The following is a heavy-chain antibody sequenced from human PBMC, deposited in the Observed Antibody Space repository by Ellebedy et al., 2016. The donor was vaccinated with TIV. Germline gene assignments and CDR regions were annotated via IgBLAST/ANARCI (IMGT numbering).Heavy chain of an antibody. D-gene: IGHD5-12*01. CDR2: ISDSATTI. V-gene: IGHV3-11*01. CDR3: ARVLGYGGSRFYFDY. J-gene: IGHJ4*02. CDR1: GFTFSDYY. Sequence: GGSLRLSCAASGFTFSDYYMNRVRQAPGKGLEWIAYISDSATTIKYADSVKGRFTVSRDNAKNSLFLQMSSLRADDTAIYYCARVLGYGGSRFYFDYWGQGSLVTVSS.